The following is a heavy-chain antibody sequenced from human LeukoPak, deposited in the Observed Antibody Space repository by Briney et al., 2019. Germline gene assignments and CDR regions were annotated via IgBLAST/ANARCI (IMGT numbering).Heavy chain of an antibody. CDR2: ISSSGSTI. D-gene: IGHD1-26*01. J-gene: IGHJ4*02. CDR1: GFTFSSYE. CDR3: AKGSYSGAGDFDY. V-gene: IGHV3-48*03. Sequence: PGGSLRLSCAASGFTFSSYEMNWVRQAPGKGLEWVSYISSSGSTIYYADSVKGRFTISRDNAKNSLYLQMNSLRAEDTAVYYCAKGSYSGAGDFDYWGQGTLVTVSS.